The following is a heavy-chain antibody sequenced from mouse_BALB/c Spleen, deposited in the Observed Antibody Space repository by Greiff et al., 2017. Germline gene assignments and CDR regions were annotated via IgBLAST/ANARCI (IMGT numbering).Heavy chain of an antibody. CDR1: GFTFSSFG. V-gene: IGHV5-17*02. Sequence: EVHLVESGGGLVQPGGSRKLSCAASGFTFSSFGMHWVRQAPEKGLEWVAYISSGSSTIYYADTVKGRFTISRDNPKNTLFLQMTSLRSEDTAMYYCARSGGSRPYYAMDYWGQGTSVTVSS. D-gene: IGHD1-1*01. J-gene: IGHJ4*01. CDR2: ISSGSSTI. CDR3: ARSGGSRPYYAMDY.